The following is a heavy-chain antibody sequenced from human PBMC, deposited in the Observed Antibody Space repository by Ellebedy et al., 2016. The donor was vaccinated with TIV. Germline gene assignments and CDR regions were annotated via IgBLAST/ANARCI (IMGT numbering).Heavy chain of an antibody. CDR1: GFTLSNYW. V-gene: IGHV3-7*01. Sequence: GESLKISXAASGFTLSNYWMSWVRHTPGKGLQWVTNIGRDGSEQYYVASVEGRFTVSRDNAKNSLYLQMNSLRAEDTAVYYCARERRDYWGQGTLVTVSS. CDR3: ARERRDY. J-gene: IGHJ4*02. CDR2: IGRDGSEQ.